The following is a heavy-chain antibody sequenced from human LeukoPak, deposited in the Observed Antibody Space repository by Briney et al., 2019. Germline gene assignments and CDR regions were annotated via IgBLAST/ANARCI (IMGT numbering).Heavy chain of an antibody. J-gene: IGHJ5*02. D-gene: IGHD3-3*01. V-gene: IGHV1-69*06. CDR2: IIPIFGTA. CDR1: GGTFSSYA. Sequence: ASVKVSCKASGGTFSSYAISWVRQAPGQGLEWMGGIIPIFGTANYAQKFQGRVTITADKSTSTAYMELSSLRSEDTAVYYCARALFGANWFDPWGQGTLVTVSS. CDR3: ARALFGANWFDP.